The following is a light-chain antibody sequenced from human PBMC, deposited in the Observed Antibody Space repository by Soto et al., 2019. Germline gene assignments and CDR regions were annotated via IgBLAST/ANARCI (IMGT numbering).Light chain of an antibody. V-gene: IGKV1-5*01. CDR2: DAS. CDR1: QSIGRW. Sequence: DTQRTPKPRTLAASGERGDLVSLRASQSIGRWLAWYQQKPGKAPKVLIYDASTLKSGVPSRFSGSGSGTDFTLTISSLQPEDFAMYYCQQYNSYWTFGRGTKVDIK. J-gene: IGKJ1*01. CDR3: QQYNSYWT.